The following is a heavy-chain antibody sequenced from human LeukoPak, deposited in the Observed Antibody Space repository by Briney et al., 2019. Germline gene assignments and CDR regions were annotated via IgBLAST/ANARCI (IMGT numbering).Heavy chain of an antibody. J-gene: IGHJ5*02. V-gene: IGHV1-8*03. Sequence: ASVKVSCKASGYTFTSYDINWVRQATGQGLEWMGWMNPNSGNTGYAQKFQGRVTITRNTSISTAYMELSSLRSEDTAVYYCARGIPGYSSSNRDNWFDPWGQGTLVTVSS. CDR3: ARGIPGYSSSNRDNWFDP. D-gene: IGHD6-13*01. CDR2: MNPNSGNT. CDR1: GYTFTSYD.